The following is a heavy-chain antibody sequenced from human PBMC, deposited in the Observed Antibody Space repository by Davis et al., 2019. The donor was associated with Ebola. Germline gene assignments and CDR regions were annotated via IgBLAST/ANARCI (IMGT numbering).Heavy chain of an antibody. Sequence: ASVKVSCKVSGSSVIELSMHWVRQAPGKGLEWMGGFDPEHRETIYSQKFQGRVTMTEDTSTDTVYMELSTLRYEDTAVYYCKTSKDDTGAYYGAYFDFWGQGTLVTVSS. CDR1: GSSVIELS. J-gene: IGHJ4*02. D-gene: IGHD3-22*01. V-gene: IGHV1-24*01. CDR3: KTSKDDTGAYYGAYFDF. CDR2: FDPEHRET.